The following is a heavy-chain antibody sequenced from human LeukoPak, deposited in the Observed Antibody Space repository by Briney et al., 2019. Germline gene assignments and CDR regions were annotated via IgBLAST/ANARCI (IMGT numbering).Heavy chain of an antibody. D-gene: IGHD1-14*01. V-gene: IGHV3-21*05. CDR3: ARDTFQPGRIDC. CDR1: EFTFSLYA. Sequence: GGSLRLSCAASEFTFSLYAMNWVRQAPGKGREWVSYINDVSGDIHYADSVRGRFTISRDNAKNTLYLQMTSLRAEDTAVYFPARDTFQPGRIDCWGQGTLVIVSS. CDR2: INDVSGDI. J-gene: IGHJ4*02.